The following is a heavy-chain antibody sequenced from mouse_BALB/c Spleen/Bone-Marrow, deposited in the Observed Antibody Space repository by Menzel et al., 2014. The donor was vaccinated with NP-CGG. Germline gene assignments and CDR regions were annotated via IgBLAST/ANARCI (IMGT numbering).Heavy chain of an antibody. Sequence: VKLQESGAELVRPGSSVKISCKASGYVFSTYWMNWVKQRPGQGLERIGQIYPGDGDTNYNGKFKDKVILTADKSSSTAYMQLSSLTSEDSAVHFCARSGKGAMDYWGQGTSVTVSS. CDR1: GYVFSTYW. D-gene: IGHD1-1*01. CDR3: ARSGKGAMDY. V-gene: IGHV1-80*01. CDR2: IYPGDGDT. J-gene: IGHJ4*01.